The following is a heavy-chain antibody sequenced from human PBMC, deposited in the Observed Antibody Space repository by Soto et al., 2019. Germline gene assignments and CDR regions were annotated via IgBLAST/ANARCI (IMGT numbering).Heavy chain of an antibody. CDR3: AKENGIEYSSSSYYYYGMDV. CDR2: ISYDGSNK. D-gene: IGHD6-13*01. J-gene: IGHJ6*02. CDR1: GFTFRSYG. Sequence: PGGSLRLSCAASGFTFRSYGMQWVRQAPGKGLEWVAVISYDGSNKYYADSVKGRFTISRDNSKNTLYLQMNSLRAEDTAVYYCAKENGIEYSSSSYYYYGMDVWGQGTTVTVSS. V-gene: IGHV3-30*18.